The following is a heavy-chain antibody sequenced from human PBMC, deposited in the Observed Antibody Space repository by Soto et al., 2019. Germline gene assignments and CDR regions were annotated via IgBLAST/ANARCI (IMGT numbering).Heavy chain of an antibody. Sequence: EVQLLESGGGLVQPGGSLRLSCAASGFTFSSYAMSWVRQAPGRGLEWASAISGSGGSTYYADSVKGRFTISRDNSKNTLYLQMNSLRAEDTAVYYCAKDSEGGGSYPVGWFDPWGQGTLVTVSS. CDR1: GFTFSSYA. V-gene: IGHV3-23*01. CDR2: ISGSGGST. CDR3: AKDSEGGGSYPVGWFDP. D-gene: IGHD1-26*01. J-gene: IGHJ5*02.